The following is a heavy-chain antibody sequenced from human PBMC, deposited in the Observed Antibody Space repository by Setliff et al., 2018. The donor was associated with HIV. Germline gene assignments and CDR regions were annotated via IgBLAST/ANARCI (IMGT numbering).Heavy chain of an antibody. Sequence: KSSETLSLTCAVSGYSISSGYYWDWIRQPPGKGLEWIGTIYHSGSPSYNPSLKSRITISLDTSKNHFSLRLTSVTAADTAVYYCARGGAVSADFDSWGQGTLVTVSS. D-gene: IGHD3-16*01. V-gene: IGHV4-38-2*01. CDR1: GYSISSGYY. CDR2: IYHSGSP. J-gene: IGHJ5*01. CDR3: ARGGAVSADFDS.